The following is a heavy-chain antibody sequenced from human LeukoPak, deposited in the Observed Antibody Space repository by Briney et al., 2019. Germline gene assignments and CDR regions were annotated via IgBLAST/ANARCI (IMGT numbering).Heavy chain of an antibody. Sequence: SETLSLTCTVSGGSISSGSYYWSWIRQPPGKGLEWIGYIYYSGSTNYNPSLKSRVTISVDTSKNQFSLKLSSVTAADTAVYYCASASYYYYYMDVWRKGTTVTISS. V-gene: IGHV4-61*01. J-gene: IGHJ6*03. CDR2: IYYSGST. CDR3: ASASYYYYYMDV. CDR1: GGSISSGSYY.